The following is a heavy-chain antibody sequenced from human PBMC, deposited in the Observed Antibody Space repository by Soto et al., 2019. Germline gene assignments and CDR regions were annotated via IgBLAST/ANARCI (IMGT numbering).Heavy chain of an antibody. CDR2: ISSSSSAI. J-gene: IGHJ1*01. CDR1: GFTFSSYE. D-gene: IGHD6-13*01. CDR3: AMRPYSSSWFHAAEYFQH. V-gene: IGHV3-48*02. Sequence: PGGSLRLSCAASGFTFSSYEMSWVRQAPGKGLEWVSYISSSSSAIYYADSVKGRFTISRDNAKNSLYLQMNSLRDEDTAVYYCAMRPYSSSWFHAAEYFQHWGQGTLVTVSS.